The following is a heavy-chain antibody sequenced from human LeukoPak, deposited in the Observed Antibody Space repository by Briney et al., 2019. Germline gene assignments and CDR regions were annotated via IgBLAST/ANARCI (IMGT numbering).Heavy chain of an antibody. Sequence: GVSLRFSCVASGFTFSNFWMTRVRQAPGKGLEWVGSIKQDGSEKYYVDSVKGRFTFSRDNGKNSVYLQMSSLRADDTAGYYCAPQRNGASDYWGQGTLVTVSS. CDR1: GFTFSNFW. CDR2: IKQDGSEK. J-gene: IGHJ4*02. V-gene: IGHV3-7*01. D-gene: IGHD1-26*01. CDR3: APQRNGASDY.